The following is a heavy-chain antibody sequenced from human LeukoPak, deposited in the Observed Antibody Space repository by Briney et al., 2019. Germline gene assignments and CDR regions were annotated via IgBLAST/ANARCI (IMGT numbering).Heavy chain of an antibody. CDR2: IWSDGSNK. J-gene: IGHJ4*02. CDR1: GLTFSYYG. Sequence: GGSLRLSCAASGLTFSYYGMHWVRQAPGKGLEWVAIIWSDGSNKNYADSVKGRFTISRDNSKNTLYLQMNSLRVEDTAVYYCATVSVDSSSVPLVSCFDYWGQGTLVTVSS. V-gene: IGHV3-33*01. CDR3: ATVSVDSSSVPLVSCFDY. D-gene: IGHD6-6*01.